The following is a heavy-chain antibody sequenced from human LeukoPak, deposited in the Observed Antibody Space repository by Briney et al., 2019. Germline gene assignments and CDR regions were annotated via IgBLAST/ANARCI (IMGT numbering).Heavy chain of an antibody. V-gene: IGHV3-43D*03. Sequence: GGSLRLSCVASGFSFVDYAMHLVRQAPGEGLEWVGLISWDGGSTYYADSVKGRFTISRDNSKSSLSLQRNSLRAEDTALYYSAKECGSGSLDYWGLGTTVTVSS. CDR2: ISWDGGST. CDR1: GFSFVDYA. CDR3: AKECGSGSLDY. J-gene: IGHJ4*03. D-gene: IGHD3-10*01.